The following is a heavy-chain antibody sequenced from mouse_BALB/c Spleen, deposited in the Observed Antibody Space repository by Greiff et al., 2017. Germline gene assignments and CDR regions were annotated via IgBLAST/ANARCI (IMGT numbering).Heavy chain of an antibody. D-gene: IGHD4-1*01. CDR1: GFSLTSYG. CDR3: ARDGGDWETRFAY. V-gene: IGHV2-9*02. CDR2: IWAGGST. J-gene: IGHJ3*01. Sequence: QVHVKQSGPGLVAPSQSLSITCTVSGFSLTSYGVHWVRQPPGKGLEWLGVIWAGGSTNYNSALMSRLSISKDNSKSQVFLKMNSLQTDDTAMYYCARDGGDWETRFAYWGQGTLVTVSA.